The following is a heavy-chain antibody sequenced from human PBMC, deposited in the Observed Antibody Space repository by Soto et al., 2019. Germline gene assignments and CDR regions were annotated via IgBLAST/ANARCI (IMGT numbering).Heavy chain of an antibody. CDR1: GYTFTGYY. CDR2: INPNSGGT. J-gene: IGHJ6*02. V-gene: IGHV1-2*02. D-gene: IGHD2-2*02. Sequence: ASVKVSCKASGYTFTGYYMHWVRQAPGQGLEWMGWINPNSGGTNYAQKFQGRVTMTRDTSISTAYMELSRLRSDDTAVYYCASPTPYCSSTSCYTRGYYYGMDVWGQGTTVTVSS. CDR3: ASPTPYCSSTSCYTRGYYYGMDV.